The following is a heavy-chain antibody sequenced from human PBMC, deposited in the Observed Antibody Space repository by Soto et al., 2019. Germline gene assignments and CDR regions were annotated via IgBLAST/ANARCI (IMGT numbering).Heavy chain of an antibody. Sequence: PSETLSLTCTASGGSISSGGYYWSWIRQHPGKDLEWIGYIYYSGSTHYNPSLKSRVTISVDTSKNQFSLKLSSVTAADTAVYYCARDSWSKGYYYYGMDVWGQGTTVTVSS. V-gene: IGHV4-31*03. CDR2: IYYSGST. CDR3: ARDSWSKGYYYYGMDV. CDR1: GGSISSGGYY. J-gene: IGHJ6*02. D-gene: IGHD3-3*01.